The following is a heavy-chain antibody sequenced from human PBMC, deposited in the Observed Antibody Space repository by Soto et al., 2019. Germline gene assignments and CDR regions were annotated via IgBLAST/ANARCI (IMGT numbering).Heavy chain of an antibody. CDR3: ARGRYYGGNSGDYYYGMDV. D-gene: IGHD4-17*01. J-gene: IGHJ6*02. Sequence: ASVKVSCKASGYTFTSYDINWVRQATGQGLEWMGWMNPNSGNTGYAQKFQSRVTMTRNTSISTAYMELSSLRSEDTAVYYCARGRYYGGNSGDYYYGMDVWGQGTTVTVSS. V-gene: IGHV1-8*01. CDR2: MNPNSGNT. CDR1: GYTFTSYD.